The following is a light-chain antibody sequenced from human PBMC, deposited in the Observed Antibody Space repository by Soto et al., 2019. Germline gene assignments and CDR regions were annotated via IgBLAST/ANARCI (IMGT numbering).Light chain of an antibody. CDR1: STDIGAYNH. Sequence: QSVLTQPASVSGSPGQSITISCTGTSTDIGAYNHVPWYQQHPGKVPQLIIYEVSNRPSGLSNRFSGSKSGNAASLTISGLQAEDEADYYCCSYTTGSTLVFGTGTKLTVL. J-gene: IGLJ1*01. V-gene: IGLV2-14*01. CDR3: CSYTTGSTLV. CDR2: EVS.